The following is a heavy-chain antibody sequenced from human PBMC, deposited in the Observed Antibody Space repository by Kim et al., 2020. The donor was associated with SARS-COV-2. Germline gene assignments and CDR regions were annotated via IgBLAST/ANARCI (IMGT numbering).Heavy chain of an antibody. V-gene: IGHV3-23*01. D-gene: IGHD3-22*01. CDR3: AKDPQIRGSIYDSGAFDY. CDR2: ISPTGRNT. Sequence: GGSLRLSCAASGFSFSTFAMNWVRQAPGKELEWVSTISPTGRNTYYADSVRGRFTISRDNSRSTLYLQMSSLTVADTAIYYCAKDPQIRGSIYDSGAFDYWGQGSVIPVS. CDR1: GFSFSTFA. J-gene: IGHJ4*02.